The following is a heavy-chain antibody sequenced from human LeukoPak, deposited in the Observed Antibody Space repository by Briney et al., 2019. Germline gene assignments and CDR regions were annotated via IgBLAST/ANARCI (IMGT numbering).Heavy chain of an antibody. D-gene: IGHD3-3*01. V-gene: IGHV4-59*01. CDR3: ARAYYDFWSGYSNWFDP. CDR1: GGSISSYY. Sequence: SETPSLTCTVSGGSISSYYWSWIRQPPGKGLEWIGYIYYSGSTNYNPSLKSRVTVSVDTSKNQFSLKLSSVTAADTAVYYCARAYYDFWSGYSNWFDPWGQGTLVTVSS. J-gene: IGHJ5*02. CDR2: IYYSGST.